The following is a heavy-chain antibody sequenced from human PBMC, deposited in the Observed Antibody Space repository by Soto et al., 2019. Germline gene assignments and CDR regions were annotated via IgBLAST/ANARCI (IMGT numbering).Heavy chain of an antibody. D-gene: IGHD2-15*01. CDR3: ARGRYCLTGRCFPNWFDS. J-gene: IGHJ5*01. V-gene: IGHV4-30-4*01. CDR1: GDSISTVDYF. Sequence: SETLSLTCSVSGDSISTVDYFWAWIRQPPGQALEYIGYIYKSATTYYNPSFESRVAISLDTSKSQFSLNVTSVTAADTAVYFYARGRYCLTGRCFPNWFDSWGQGTLVTVSS. CDR2: IYKSATT.